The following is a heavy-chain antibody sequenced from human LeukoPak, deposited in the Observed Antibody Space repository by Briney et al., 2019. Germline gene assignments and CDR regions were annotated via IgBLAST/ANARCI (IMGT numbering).Heavy chain of an antibody. V-gene: IGHV4-39*07. CDR2: IYYSGST. D-gene: IGHD6-19*01. CDR3: ASEGGSSGWYHYFDY. Sequence: SETLSLTCSVSGGSISSSSYYWGWIRQPPGKGLEWIGSIYYSGSTYYNPSLKSRVTISVDTSKNQFSLKLSSVTAADTAVYYCASEGGSSGWYHYFDYWGQGTLATVSS. J-gene: IGHJ4*02. CDR1: GGSISSSSYY.